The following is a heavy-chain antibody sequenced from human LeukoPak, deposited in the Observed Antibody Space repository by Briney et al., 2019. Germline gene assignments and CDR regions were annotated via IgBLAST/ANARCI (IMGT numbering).Heavy chain of an antibody. D-gene: IGHD3-10*01. CDR1: GFTFSSYA. J-gene: IGHJ4*02. CDR3: ARDPRTMVRGVIPYYFDY. V-gene: IGHV3-30-3*01. Sequence: GRSLRLSCAASGFTFSSYAMHWVRQAPGKGLVWVAVISYDGSNKYYADSVKGRFTISRDNSKNTLYLQMNSLRAEDTAVYYCARDPRTMVRGVIPYYFDYWGQGTLVTVSS. CDR2: ISYDGSNK.